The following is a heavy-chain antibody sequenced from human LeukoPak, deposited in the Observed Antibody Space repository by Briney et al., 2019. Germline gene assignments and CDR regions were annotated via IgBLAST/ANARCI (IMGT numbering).Heavy chain of an antibody. CDR1: GGTFSSYA. Sequence: ASVKVSCKASGGTFSSYAISWVRQAPGQGLEWMGRIIPIFGTANYAQKFQGRVTITTDESTSTAYMELSSLRSEDTAVYYCAREQVDIVVGVAAKRTPLDAFDIWGQGTMVTVSS. D-gene: IGHD2-15*01. CDR3: AREQVDIVVGVAAKRTPLDAFDI. V-gene: IGHV1-69*05. CDR2: IIPIFGTA. J-gene: IGHJ3*02.